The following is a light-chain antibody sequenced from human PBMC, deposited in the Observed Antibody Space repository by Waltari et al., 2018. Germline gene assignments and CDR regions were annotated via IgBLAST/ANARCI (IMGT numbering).Light chain of an antibody. CDR3: QPADSFPVT. Sequence: DIQMTQSPSSVSASVGDTVTITCRASQGISIWLAWYQQRPGRAPKLLIYGASSLQSGGPSRFSGSGSGTDFTLTITSLQPEDFATYYCQPADSFPVTFGGGTRVEI. CDR2: GAS. CDR1: QGISIW. J-gene: IGKJ4*01. V-gene: IGKV1D-12*01.